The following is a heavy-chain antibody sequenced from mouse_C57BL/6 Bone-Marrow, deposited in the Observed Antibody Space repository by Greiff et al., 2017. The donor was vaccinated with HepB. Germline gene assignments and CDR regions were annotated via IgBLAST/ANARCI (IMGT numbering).Heavy chain of an antibody. V-gene: IGHV14-4*01. CDR2: IDPENGDT. D-gene: IGHD1-1*01. J-gene: IGHJ4*01. CDR1: GFTFKDDY. CDR3: TVDYGSSCDARDY. Sequence: EVQLQQSGAELVRPGASVKLSCTASGFTFKDDYMHWVKQRPEQGLEWIGWIDPENGDTEYASKFQGKATITADTSSNTAYLQLSSLTSEDTAVYYYTVDYGSSCDARDYGGQGTSVTVSA.